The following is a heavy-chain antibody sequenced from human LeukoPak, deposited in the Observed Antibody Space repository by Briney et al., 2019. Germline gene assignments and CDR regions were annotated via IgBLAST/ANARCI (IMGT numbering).Heavy chain of an antibody. CDR2: ISSSGSTI. J-gene: IGHJ6*02. D-gene: IGHD3-3*01. CDR3: ARTPTYGFWSGYTLGV. Sequence: GGSLRLSCAASGFTFSSYEMNWVRQAPGKGLEWVSHISSSGSTIYYADSVKGRFTISRDNAKKSLYLQMNSLRAEDTAVYYCARTPTYGFWSGYTLGVWGQGTTVAVSS. CDR1: GFTFSSYE. V-gene: IGHV3-48*03.